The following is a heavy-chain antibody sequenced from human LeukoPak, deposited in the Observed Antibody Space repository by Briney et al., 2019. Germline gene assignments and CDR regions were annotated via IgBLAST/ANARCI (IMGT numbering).Heavy chain of an antibody. CDR3: AKAPGYCSSTNPCYYYYGMDV. CDR1: GFTFSSYG. V-gene: IGHV3-30*18. Sequence: GRSLRLSCAASGFTFSSYGMHWVRQAPGKGLEWVAVISYDGSNKYYADSVKGRFTISRDNSKNTLYLQMNSLRAEVTAVYYCAKAPGYCSSTNPCYYYYGMDVWGQGTTVTVSS. CDR2: ISYDGSNK. J-gene: IGHJ6*02. D-gene: IGHD2-2*01.